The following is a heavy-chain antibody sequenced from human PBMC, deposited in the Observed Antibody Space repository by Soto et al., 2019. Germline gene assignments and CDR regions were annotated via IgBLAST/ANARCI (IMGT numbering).Heavy chain of an antibody. Sequence: QVQLQESGPGLVKPSGTLSLTCAVSGGSISDNWWSWVRQPPGKGLEWIGEIYHTGTTHYNPSLWSRVTISIDKSKNPLSLKLSSVTAADTAVYYCARDIAVPRTRGFDFWGQGTLVTVSS. CDR2: IYHTGTT. J-gene: IGHJ4*02. D-gene: IGHD6-19*01. V-gene: IGHV4-4*02. CDR1: GGSISDNW. CDR3: ARDIAVPRTRGFDF.